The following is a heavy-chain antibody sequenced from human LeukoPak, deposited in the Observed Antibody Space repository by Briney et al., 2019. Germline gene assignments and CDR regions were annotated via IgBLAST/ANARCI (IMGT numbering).Heavy chain of an antibody. J-gene: IGHJ5*02. CDR2: IIPIFGTA. CDR3: ARVGYYDSSGYHWFDP. V-gene: IGHV1-69*13. D-gene: IGHD3-22*01. Sequence: GASVKVPCKASGGTFSSYAISWVRQAPGQGLEWMGGIIPIFGTANYAQKFQGRVTITADESTSTAYMELSSLRSEDTAVYYCARVGYYDSSGYHWFDPWGQGTLVTVSS. CDR1: GGTFSSYA.